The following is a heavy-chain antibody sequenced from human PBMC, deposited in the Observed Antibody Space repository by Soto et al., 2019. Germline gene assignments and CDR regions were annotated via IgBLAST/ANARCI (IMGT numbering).Heavy chain of an antibody. V-gene: IGHV4-59*01. D-gene: IGHD3-16*01. Sequence: SETLSLTCNVSGGSISNYYWTWVRQSPEKGLEWIGYMYYNGNINYNPSLKSRVTISIDTSKNQFSLTLESVTAADTAVYYCASGGSWFDPWGQGVLVTVSS. CDR2: MYYNGNI. J-gene: IGHJ5*02. CDR1: GGSISNYY. CDR3: ASGGSWFDP.